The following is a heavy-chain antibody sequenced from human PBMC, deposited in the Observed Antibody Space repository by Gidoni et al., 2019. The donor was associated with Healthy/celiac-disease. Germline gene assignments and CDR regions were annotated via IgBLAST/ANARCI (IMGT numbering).Heavy chain of an antibody. Sequence: EVQLLESGGGLVQPGGSLRLSCAASGFTFSSYAMSWVRQAPGKGLEWVSAISGSGGSTYYADSVKGRFTISRDNSKNTLYLQMNSLRAEDTAVYYCAKDWDYDFWSGNNWFDPWGQGTLGHRLL. J-gene: IGHJ5*02. D-gene: IGHD3-3*01. V-gene: IGHV3-23*01. CDR1: GFTFSSYA. CDR2: ISGSGGST. CDR3: AKDWDYDFWSGNNWFDP.